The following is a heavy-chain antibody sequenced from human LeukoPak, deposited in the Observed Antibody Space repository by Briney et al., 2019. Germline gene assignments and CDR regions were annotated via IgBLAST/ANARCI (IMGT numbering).Heavy chain of an antibody. Sequence: GRSLRLSCAASGFTFSSYGMHWVRQAPGKGLEWVAVIWYDGSNKYYADSVEGRFTISRDNSKNTLYLQMNSLRAEDTAVYYCAVWGYRSSSIDYWGQGTLVTVSS. CDR2: IWYDGSNK. V-gene: IGHV3-33*01. D-gene: IGHD6-13*01. CDR3: AVWGYRSSSIDY. CDR1: GFTFSSYG. J-gene: IGHJ4*02.